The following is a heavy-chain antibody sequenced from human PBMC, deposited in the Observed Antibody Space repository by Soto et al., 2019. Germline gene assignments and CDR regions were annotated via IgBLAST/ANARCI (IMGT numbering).Heavy chain of an antibody. CDR3: AREPRGFYFDY. CDR2: IWYDGSNK. J-gene: IGHJ4*02. V-gene: IGHV3-33*01. Sequence: QVQMVESGGGVVQPGRSLRLSCAASGFTFSSYGMHWFRQAPGKGLEWVAVIWYDGSNKYYADSVKGRFTISRDNSKNTLYLQMNSLRAEDTAVYYCAREPRGFYFDYWGQGTLVTVSS. CDR1: GFTFSSYG.